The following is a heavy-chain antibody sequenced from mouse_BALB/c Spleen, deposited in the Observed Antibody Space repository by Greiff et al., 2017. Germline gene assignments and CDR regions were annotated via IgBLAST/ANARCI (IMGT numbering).Heavy chain of an antibody. V-gene: IGHV1-80*01. CDR3: ARPYYGNYAWFAY. J-gene: IGHJ3*01. Sequence: QVQLQQSGAELVRPGSSVKISCKASGYAFSSYWMNWVKQRPGQGLEWIGQIYPGDGDTNYNGKFKGKATLTADKSSSTAYMQLSSLTSEDSAVYFCARPYYGNYAWFAYWGQGTLVTVSA. D-gene: IGHD2-10*01. CDR2: IYPGDGDT. CDR1: GYAFSSYW.